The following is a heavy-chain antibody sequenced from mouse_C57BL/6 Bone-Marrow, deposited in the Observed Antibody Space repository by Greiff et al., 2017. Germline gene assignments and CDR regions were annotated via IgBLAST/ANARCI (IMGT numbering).Heavy chain of an antibody. Sequence: QVQLQQPGAGLVKPGASVKLSCKASGYTFTSYWMQWVKQTPGQGLEWIGMIHPNSGSTNYKEKFKSQDTLTVDKSSSTAYMQLSSLTSENSAVYYCARSEDWGQGTTLTVSS. V-gene: IGHV1-64*01. CDR2: IHPNSGST. J-gene: IGHJ2*01. CDR1: GYTFTSYW. CDR3: ARSED.